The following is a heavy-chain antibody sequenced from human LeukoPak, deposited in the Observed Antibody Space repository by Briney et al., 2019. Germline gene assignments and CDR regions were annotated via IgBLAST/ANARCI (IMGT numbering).Heavy chain of an antibody. D-gene: IGHD3-10*01. CDR1: GFTFSSYS. V-gene: IGHV3-21*01. Sequence: GGSLRLSCAASGFTFSSYSMNWVRQAPGKGLEWVSSISSSSSYIYYADSVKGQFTISRDNAKNSLYLQMNSLRAEDTAVYYCARDWVVRGVTYAFDYWGQGTLVTVSS. CDR3: ARDWVVRGVTYAFDY. CDR2: ISSSSSYI. J-gene: IGHJ4*02.